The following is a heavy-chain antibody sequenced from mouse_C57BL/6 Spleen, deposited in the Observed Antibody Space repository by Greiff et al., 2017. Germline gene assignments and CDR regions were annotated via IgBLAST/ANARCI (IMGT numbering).Heavy chain of an antibody. V-gene: IGHV1-15*01. D-gene: IGHD2-3*01. CDR1: GYTFTDYE. CDR2: IDPETGGT. CDR3: TRDDGAY. J-gene: IGHJ3*01. Sequence: QVQLKQSGAELVRPGASVTLSCKASGYTFTDYEMHWVKQTPVHGLEWIGAIDPETGGTAYNQKFKGKAILTADKSSSTAYMELRSLTAEDSAVYCCTRDDGAYWGQGTLVTVSA.